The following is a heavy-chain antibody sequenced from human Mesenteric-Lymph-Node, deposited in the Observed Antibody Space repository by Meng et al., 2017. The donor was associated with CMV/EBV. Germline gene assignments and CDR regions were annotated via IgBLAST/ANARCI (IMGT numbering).Heavy chain of an antibody. V-gene: IGHV4-31*03. Sequence: SETLSLTCTVSGGSISSGGYYWSWIRQHPGKGPEWIGYIYYSGSTYYNPSLKSRVTISVDTSKNQFSLKLSSVTAADTAVYYCARDEVVRGYYYGMDVWGQGTTVTVSS. CDR1: GGSISSGGYY. CDR3: ARDEVVRGYYYGMDV. CDR2: IYYSGST. D-gene: IGHD3-10*01. J-gene: IGHJ6*02.